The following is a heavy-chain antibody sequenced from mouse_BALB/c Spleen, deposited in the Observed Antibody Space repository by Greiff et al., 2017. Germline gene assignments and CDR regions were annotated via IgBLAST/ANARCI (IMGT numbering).Heavy chain of an antibody. CDR2: IDPENGNT. CDR1: GFNIKDYY. Sequence: EVQRVESGAELVRPGALVKLSCKASGFNIKDYYMHWVKQRPEQGLEWIGWIDPENGNTIYDPKFQGKASITADTSSNTAYLQLSSLTSEDTAVYYCAFTAGGMDYWGQGTSVTVSS. D-gene: IGHD1-2*01. V-gene: IGHV14-1*02. J-gene: IGHJ4*01. CDR3: AFTAGGMDY.